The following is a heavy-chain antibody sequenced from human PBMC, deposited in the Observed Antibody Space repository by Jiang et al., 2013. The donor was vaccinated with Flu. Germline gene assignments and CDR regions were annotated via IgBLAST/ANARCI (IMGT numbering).Heavy chain of an antibody. CDR1: A. D-gene: IGHD3-16*01. CDR3: VKLGGLSRFDY. J-gene: IGHJ4*02. CDR2: VTGSVVS. V-gene: IGHV3-23*01. Sequence: AMSWVRQAPGKGLDWVSTVTGSVVSHTPQTPXRAGSPISRDNSKNTVSLQMSSLRAEDTAVYYCVKLGGLSRFDYWGQGSLVTVSS.